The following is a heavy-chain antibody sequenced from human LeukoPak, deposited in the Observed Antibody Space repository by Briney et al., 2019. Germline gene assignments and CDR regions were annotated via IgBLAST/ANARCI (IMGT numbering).Heavy chain of an antibody. D-gene: IGHD1-26*01. V-gene: IGHV3-53*01. CDR1: GLTVNSNY. CDR2: IYNGGNT. Sequence: PGGSLRLSCAASGLTVNSNYMSWVRQAPGKGLEWVSVIYNGGNTYYADSVKGRFATSRDSSDNTLYLQMNSLRAEDTAVYYCARASGNYYAEYFHLWGQGTLVTVSS. CDR3: ARASGNYYAEYFHL. J-gene: IGHJ1*01.